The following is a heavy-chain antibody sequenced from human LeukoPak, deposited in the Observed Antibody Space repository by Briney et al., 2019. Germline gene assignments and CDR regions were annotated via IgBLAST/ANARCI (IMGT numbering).Heavy chain of an antibody. V-gene: IGHV4-59*12. Sequence: TSETLSLTCTVSGGSISSYYWSWIRQPPGKGLEWIGYIYYSGSTNYKPSLKSRVTMSVDTSKNQFSLKLSSVTAADTAVYYCARGQWELPLDYWGQGTLVTVSS. CDR3: ARGQWELPLDY. J-gene: IGHJ4*02. D-gene: IGHD1-26*01. CDR2: IYYSGST. CDR1: GGSISSYY.